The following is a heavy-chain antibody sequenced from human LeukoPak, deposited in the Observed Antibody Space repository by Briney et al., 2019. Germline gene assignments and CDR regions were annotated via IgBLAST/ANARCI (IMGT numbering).Heavy chain of an antibody. CDR1: GGFYSGYY. V-gene: IGHV4-34*01. Sequence: SETLSLTCAVYGGFYSGYYWSWIRQPPGKGLEWIGEINHSGSTNYNPSLKSRVTISVDTSKNQFSLKLSSVTAADTAVYYCAGNIVVVPAAPRVGIDYWGQGTLVTVSS. D-gene: IGHD2-2*01. CDR2: INHSGST. J-gene: IGHJ4*02. CDR3: AGNIVVVPAAPRVGIDY.